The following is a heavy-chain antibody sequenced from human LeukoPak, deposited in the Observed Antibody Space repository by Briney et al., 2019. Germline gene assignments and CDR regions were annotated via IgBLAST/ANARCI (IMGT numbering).Heavy chain of an antibody. CDR2: IGDSVGST. D-gene: IGHD3-10*01. J-gene: IGHJ4*02. CDR1: GFTLGAM. CDR3: AKYRGFGDSYDS. V-gene: IGHV3-23*01. Sequence: GSLRLSCAASGFTLGAMSWLRQAPGKGLEWVSTIGDSVGSTYYADSVKGRFTISRDNSKNTLYLQMNSLRAEDSAVYYCAKYRGFGDSYDSWGQGTLVTVSS.